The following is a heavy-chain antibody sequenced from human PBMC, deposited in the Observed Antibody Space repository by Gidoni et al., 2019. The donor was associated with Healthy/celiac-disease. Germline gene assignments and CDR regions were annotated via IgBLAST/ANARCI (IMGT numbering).Heavy chain of an antibody. CDR3: AKENSSSFYYYYYYGMDV. J-gene: IGHJ6*02. CDR1: GFTFSSYG. CDR2: ISYDGSNK. Sequence: QVQLVESGGGVVQPGRSLRLSCAASGFTFSSYGMHWVRQAPGKGLEWVAVISYDGSNKYYADSVKGRFTISRDNSKNTLYLQMNSLRAEDTAVYYCAKENSSSFYYYYYYGMDVWGQGTTVTVSS. V-gene: IGHV3-30*18. D-gene: IGHD6-13*01.